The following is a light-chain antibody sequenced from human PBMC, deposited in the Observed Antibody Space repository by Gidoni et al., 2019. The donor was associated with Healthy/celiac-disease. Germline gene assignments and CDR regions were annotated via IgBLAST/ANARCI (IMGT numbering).Light chain of an antibody. J-gene: IGKJ4*01. CDR2: GAS. CDR1: QSVSSSY. CDR3: QQYGSSRT. Sequence: EIVLTQSPGTLSLSPGERATISCRASQSVSSSYLAWYQQKPGQAPRLLIYGASSRATGIPVRFSGSGSGTDFTLTISRLEPEDFAVYYCQQYGSSRTFGGGTKVEIK. V-gene: IGKV3-20*01.